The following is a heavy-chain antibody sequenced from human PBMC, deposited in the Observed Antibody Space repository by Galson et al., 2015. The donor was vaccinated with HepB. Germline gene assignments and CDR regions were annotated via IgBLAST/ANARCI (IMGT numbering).Heavy chain of an antibody. CDR3: ARSILVNSGSRNADFDY. J-gene: IGHJ4*02. CDR1: GFTFSSYG. CDR2: IWYDGSNK. Sequence: SLRLSCAASGFTFSSYGMHWVRQAPGKGLEWVAVIWYDGSNKYYADSVKGRFTISRDNSKNTLYLQMNSLRAEDTAVYYCARSILVNSGSRNADFDYWGQGTLVTVSS. D-gene: IGHD1-26*01. V-gene: IGHV3-33*01.